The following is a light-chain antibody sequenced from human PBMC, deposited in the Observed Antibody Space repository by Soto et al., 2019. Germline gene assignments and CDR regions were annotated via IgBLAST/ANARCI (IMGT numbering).Light chain of an antibody. CDR2: SNN. CDR1: SSNIGSNT. V-gene: IGLV1-44*01. Sequence: QSVLTQPPSASGTPGQRVTISCSGSSSNIGSNTVNWYQQLPGTAPQLLIYSNNERPSGVPDRFSGSKSGTSASLAISGLQSEDEADYYCAAWDDSLNSPVFGGGTKVTVL. J-gene: IGLJ3*02. CDR3: AAWDDSLNSPV.